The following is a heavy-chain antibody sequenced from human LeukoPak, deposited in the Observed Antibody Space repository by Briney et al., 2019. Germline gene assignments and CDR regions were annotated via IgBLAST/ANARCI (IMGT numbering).Heavy chain of an antibody. CDR2: VYYSGTT. CDR3: ARVRRSSTSCPSYYYYGMDV. J-gene: IGHJ6*02. D-gene: IGHD2-2*01. CDR1: GGSLSPYY. V-gene: IGHV4-59*12. Sequence: PSETLSLTCTVSGGSLSPYYWSWIRQPPGKGLEWIGYVYYSGTTNYNPSLKSRVTISVDTSKNQFSLKLSSVTAEDTAVYYCARVRRSSTSCPSYYYYGMDVWGQGTTVTVSS.